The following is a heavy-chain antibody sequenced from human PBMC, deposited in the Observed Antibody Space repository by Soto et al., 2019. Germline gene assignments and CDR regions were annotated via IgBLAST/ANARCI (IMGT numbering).Heavy chain of an antibody. CDR1: GFTFSSYW. D-gene: IGHD3-22*01. CDR2: IKQDGSEK. V-gene: IGHV3-7*03. J-gene: IGHJ4*02. CDR3: AKDRDDNSGYPILHY. Sequence: GGSLRLSCAASGFTFSSYWMSWVRQAPGKGLEWVANIKQDGSEKYYVDSVKGRFTISRDNAKNSLYLQMNSLRAEDTALYYCAKDRDDNSGYPILHYWGLGTLVTVSS.